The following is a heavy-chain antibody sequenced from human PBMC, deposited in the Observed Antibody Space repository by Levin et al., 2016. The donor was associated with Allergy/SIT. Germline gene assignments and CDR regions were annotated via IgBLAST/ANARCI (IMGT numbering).Heavy chain of an antibody. Sequence: GESLKISCKTSGYSFTNYWIGWVRQMPGKGLEWMGIIYPGDSDSRYSPSFQGQVTISADKSITTAYLQWSSLKASDTAVYYCARLRGYGSGNFGYYYGMGVWGQGTTVTVSS. CDR1: GYSFTNYW. V-gene: IGHV5-51*01. CDR3: ARLRGYGSGNFGYYYGMGV. D-gene: IGHD3-10*01. J-gene: IGHJ6*02. CDR2: IYPGDSDS.